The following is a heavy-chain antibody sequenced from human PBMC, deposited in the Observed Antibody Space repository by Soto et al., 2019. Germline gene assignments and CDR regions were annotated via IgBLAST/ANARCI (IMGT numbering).Heavy chain of an antibody. CDR2: IIPFYDKP. CDR3: ARDRHSKGLDY. CDR1: GDTFSKYA. V-gene: IGHV1-69*06. D-gene: IGHD4-4*01. Sequence: QVELVQSGVEVKNPGSSVKVSCKASGDTFSKYAINWVRQAPGQGLEWMGGIIPFYDKPNYAENFLGRVTITADRSTSTAYLEVRSLRFEDTAIYYCARDRHSKGLDYWGQGTLVTVSS. J-gene: IGHJ4*02.